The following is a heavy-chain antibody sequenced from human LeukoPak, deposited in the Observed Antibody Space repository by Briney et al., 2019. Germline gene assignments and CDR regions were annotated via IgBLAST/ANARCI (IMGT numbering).Heavy chain of an antibody. D-gene: IGHD4-11*01. Sequence: ASVKVSCKASGYTFTSYDINWVRQATGQGLEWMGWMNPNSGNTGYAQKFQGRVTITRNTSISTAYMELSSLRSEDTAVYYCARDRGKSLGNYVLPDYWGQGTLVTVSS. J-gene: IGHJ4*02. CDR3: ARDRGKSLGNYVLPDY. CDR2: MNPNSGNT. V-gene: IGHV1-8*03. CDR1: GYTFTSYD.